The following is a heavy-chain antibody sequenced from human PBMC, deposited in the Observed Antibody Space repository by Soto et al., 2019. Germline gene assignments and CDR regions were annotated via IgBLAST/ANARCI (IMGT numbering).Heavy chain of an antibody. Sequence: SETVSLACAVYGGSAYGYYRHWIRQPPGKGLEWIGEINHTGGTHYNPSLKSRVTMSVDTSKNQFSLRLSSVTAADTAIYYCATRITVFGLLIPPFDPWGQGTQVTVS. CDR1: GGSAYGYY. D-gene: IGHD3-3*01. CDR2: INHTGGT. J-gene: IGHJ5*02. V-gene: IGHV4-34*01. CDR3: ATRITVFGLLIPPFDP.